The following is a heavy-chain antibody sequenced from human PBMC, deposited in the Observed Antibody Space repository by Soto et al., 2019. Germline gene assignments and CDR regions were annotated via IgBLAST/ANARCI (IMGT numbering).Heavy chain of an antibody. J-gene: IGHJ4*02. D-gene: IGHD2-15*01. V-gene: IGHV3-23*01. Sequence: PGGSLRLSCAASGFTFSSYAMSWVRQAPGKGLEWVSAISGSGGSTYYADSVKGRFTISRDNSKNTLYLQMNSLRAEDTAVYYCAKGTVGYCSGGSCYPLDYWGQGTLVTVSS. CDR1: GFTFSSYA. CDR2: ISGSGGST. CDR3: AKGTVGYCSGGSCYPLDY.